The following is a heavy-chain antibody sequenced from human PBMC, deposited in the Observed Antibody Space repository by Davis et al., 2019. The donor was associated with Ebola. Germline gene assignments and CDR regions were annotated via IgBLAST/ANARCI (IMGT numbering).Heavy chain of an antibody. CDR2: ISTYNDNT. V-gene: IGHV1-18*01. J-gene: IGHJ6*02. CDR1: GYTFTTYG. D-gene: IGHD2-15*01. CDR3: ARDRYCSGGSCYSSYYYGMDV. Sequence: AASVTVSCKASGYTFTTYGISWVRQAPGQGLEWMGWISTYNDNTNYAQKLQGRVTMTTDTSTSTAYMELRSLRSDDTAVYYCARDRYCSGGSCYSSYYYGMDVWGQGTTVTVSS.